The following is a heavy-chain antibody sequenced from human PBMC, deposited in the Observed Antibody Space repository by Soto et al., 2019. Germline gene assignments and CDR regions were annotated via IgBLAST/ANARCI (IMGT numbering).Heavy chain of an antibody. CDR1: GFAFGSYW. CDR2: IRGDGSKK. J-gene: IGHJ3*02. Sequence: EVQLVESGGTLVQPGGSLRLSCEGSGFAFGSYWMTWVRQAPGKGLEWVANIRGDGSKKSYLDSVSGRFTIFRDNAENSLYLQMNSLRDEDTALYYWARAVSPRSSSMYLDAFDIWGQGTMVNVSS. V-gene: IGHV3-7*05. D-gene: IGHD6-13*01. CDR3: ARAVSPRSSSMYLDAFDI.